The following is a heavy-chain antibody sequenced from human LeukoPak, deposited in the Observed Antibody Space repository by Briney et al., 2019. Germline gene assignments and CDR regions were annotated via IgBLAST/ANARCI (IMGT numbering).Heavy chain of an antibody. Sequence: SETLSLTCTVSGGSISSGDYYWSWIRQPPGKGLEWIGYIYYSGSTYYNPSLKSRVTISVDTSKNQFSLKLSSVTAADTAVYYCARRYGGYLYYFDYWGQGTLVTVSS. CDR2: IYYSGST. CDR3: ARRYGGYLYYFDY. J-gene: IGHJ4*02. V-gene: IGHV4-30-4*08. CDR1: GGSISSGDYY. D-gene: IGHD5-12*01.